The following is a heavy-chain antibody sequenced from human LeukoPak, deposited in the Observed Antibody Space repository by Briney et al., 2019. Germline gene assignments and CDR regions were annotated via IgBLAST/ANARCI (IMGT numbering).Heavy chain of an antibody. J-gene: IGHJ3*02. V-gene: IGHV1-69*04. D-gene: IGHD6-13*01. CDR1: GGTFSSYA. Sequence: EASVQVSCRACGGTFSSYAISWVRQAPGQGVAWMGRIIPIFGIANYAQKFQGRVTITADKSTSTASMELSSLRSGDTAVYDCAREPQGSARIAAAGADVFEIWGQGTMVTLSS. CDR2: IIPIFGIA. CDR3: AREPQGSARIAAAGADVFEI.